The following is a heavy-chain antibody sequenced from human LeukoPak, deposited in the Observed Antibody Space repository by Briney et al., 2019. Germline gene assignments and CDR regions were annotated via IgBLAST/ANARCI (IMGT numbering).Heavy chain of an antibody. CDR1: GGSFSGYY. D-gene: IGHD4-17*01. J-gene: IGHJ4*02. CDR3: ARYPSYGLYFDY. CDR2: IDHSGST. Sequence: SETLSLTCAAYGGSFSGYYWSWIRQPPGKGLEWIGEIDHSGSTNYNPSLKSRVTISVDTSKNQFSLKLSSVTAADTAVYYCARYPSYGLYFDYWGQGTLVTVSS. V-gene: IGHV4-34*01.